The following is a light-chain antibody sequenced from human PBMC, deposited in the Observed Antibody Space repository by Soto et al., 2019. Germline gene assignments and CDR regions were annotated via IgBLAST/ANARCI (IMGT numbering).Light chain of an antibody. V-gene: IGKV3-20*01. CDR1: QSVSSSY. CDR3: QQYGGSPLT. J-gene: IGKJ4*01. Sequence: EIVLTQSPVTLSLSPGERATLSCRASQSVSSSYLAWYQQKPGQAPRHLIYGASSRATGIPDRFSGSGSGTDFTLTISRLEPEDFAVYYCQQYGGSPLTFGGGTKVEIK. CDR2: GAS.